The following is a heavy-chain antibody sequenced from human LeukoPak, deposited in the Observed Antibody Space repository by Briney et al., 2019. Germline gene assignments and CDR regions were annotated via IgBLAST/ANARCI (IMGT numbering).Heavy chain of an antibody. CDR2: INAGNGNT. CDR1: GYTFTSYA. J-gene: IGHJ4*02. CDR3: ARFIFSRAPDY. Sequence: ASEKVSCKASGYTFTSYAMHWVRQAPGQRLEWMGWINAGNGNTKYSQKFQGRVTITRDTSASTAYMELSSLRSEDTAVYYCARFIFSRAPDYWGQGTLVTVSS. V-gene: IGHV1-3*01.